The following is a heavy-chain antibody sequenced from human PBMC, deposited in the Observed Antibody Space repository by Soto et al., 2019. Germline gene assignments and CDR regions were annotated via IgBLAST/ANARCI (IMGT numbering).Heavy chain of an antibody. Sequence: SETLSLTXTVSGGSISSCENFWNWVRQSPGKGLEWIGYIHHSGSTYYNPSLKSRLTISVDTSKNQISLKLNSVTAADTALYSGARDTGTYPYYFDYWGQGTLVTVSS. CDR1: GGSISSCENF. CDR2: IHHSGST. D-gene: IGHD1-26*01. V-gene: IGHV4-30-4*01. CDR3: ARDTGTYPYYFDY. J-gene: IGHJ4*02.